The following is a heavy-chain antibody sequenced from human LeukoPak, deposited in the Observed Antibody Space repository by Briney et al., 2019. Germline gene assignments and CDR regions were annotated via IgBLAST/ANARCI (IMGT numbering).Heavy chain of an antibody. Sequence: PGGSLRLSCAASGFTFSSYCMSWVRQAPGKGLEWVANIKQDGSEKYYVDSVKGRFTISRDNAKNSLYLQMNSLRAEDTAVYYCAREGSSGWHFDYWGQGTLVTVSS. CDR3: AREGSSGWHFDY. D-gene: IGHD6-19*01. CDR2: IKQDGSEK. CDR1: GFTFSSYC. J-gene: IGHJ4*02. V-gene: IGHV3-7*05.